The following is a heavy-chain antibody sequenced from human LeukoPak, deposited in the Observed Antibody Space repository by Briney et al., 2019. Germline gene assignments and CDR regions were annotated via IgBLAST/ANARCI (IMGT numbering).Heavy chain of an antibody. V-gene: IGHV3-15*05. J-gene: IGHJ3*02. CDR2: IKSKTDGGTT. CDR3: ASRTTVTTFDGLVRTIDI. D-gene: IGHD4-17*01. CDR1: GFTFSNAW. Sequence: GGSLRLSCAASGFTFSNAWMSWVRQAPGKGLEWVGRIKSKTDGGTTDYAAPVKGRFTISRDNAKNTLYLQMNSLRAGDTAVYYCASRTTVTTFDGLVRTIDIWGQGTMVTVSS.